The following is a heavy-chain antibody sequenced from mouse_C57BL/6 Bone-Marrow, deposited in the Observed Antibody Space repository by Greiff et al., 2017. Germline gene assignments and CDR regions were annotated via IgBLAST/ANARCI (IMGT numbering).Heavy chain of an antibody. J-gene: IGHJ2*01. CDR2: IAPSDSYT. CDR3: AREGGLSGDFDY. CDR1: GYTFTSYW. D-gene: IGHD3-1*01. Sequence: QVQLQQPGAELVKPGASVKLSCKASGYTFTSYWMQWVKQRPGQGLEWIGEIAPSDSYTNYNQTFKGKATLTVDTASSTAYMQLSSLTSEDSAVYYCAREGGLSGDFDYWGQGTTLTVSS. V-gene: IGHV1-50*01.